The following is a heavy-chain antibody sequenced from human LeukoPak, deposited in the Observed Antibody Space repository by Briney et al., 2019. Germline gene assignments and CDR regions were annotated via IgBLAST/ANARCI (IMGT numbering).Heavy chain of an antibody. Sequence: QSGGSLRLSCAASGFTFSSYGMHWVRQAPGKGLEWVAVIWYDGSNKYYADSVKGRFTISRDNSKNTLYLQMNSLRAEDTAVYYCARERYYDFWSEADLYYFDYWGQGTLVTVSS. CDR3: ARERYYDFWSEADLYYFDY. CDR2: IWYDGSNK. V-gene: IGHV3-33*01. J-gene: IGHJ4*02. D-gene: IGHD3-3*01. CDR1: GFTFSSYG.